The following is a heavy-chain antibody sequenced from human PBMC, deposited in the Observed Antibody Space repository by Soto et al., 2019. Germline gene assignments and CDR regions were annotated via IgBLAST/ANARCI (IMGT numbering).Heavy chain of an antibody. CDR3: ARSPHRVLLWFGESPFDYYYGMDV. D-gene: IGHD3-10*01. CDR2: IWYDGSNK. CDR1: GFTFSSYG. Sequence: QVQLVESGGGVVQPGRSLRLSCAASGFTFSSYGMHWVRQAPGKGLEWVAVIWYDGSNKYYADSVKGRFTISRDNSKNTLYRQINSLRAEDTAVYYWARSPHRVLLWFGESPFDYYYGMDVWGQGTTVTVSS. V-gene: IGHV3-33*01. J-gene: IGHJ6*02.